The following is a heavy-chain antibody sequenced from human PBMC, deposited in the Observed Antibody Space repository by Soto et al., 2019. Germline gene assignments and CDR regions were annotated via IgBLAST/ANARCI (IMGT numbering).Heavy chain of an antibody. Sequence: PGGSLRLSCAASGFAFSNYEMHCVRQAPGKGLEWVSYSSLSGSTIYYADSVNGRFTISRDDAKNSLYLQMDSLRADDTAVYYCARESFSASPNFVDYWGKGTLVTVSS. J-gene: IGHJ4*02. CDR3: ARESFSASPNFVDY. D-gene: IGHD1-7*01. CDR2: SSLSGSTI. V-gene: IGHV3-48*03. CDR1: GFAFSNYE.